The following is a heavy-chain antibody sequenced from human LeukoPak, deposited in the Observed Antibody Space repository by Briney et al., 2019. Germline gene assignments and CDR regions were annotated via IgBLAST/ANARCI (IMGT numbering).Heavy chain of an antibody. V-gene: IGHV4-34*01. Sequence: SETLSLTCAVYGGSFSGYYWSWIRQPPGKGLEWVGEINHSGSTNYNPSLKSRVTISVDTSKNQFSLKLSSVTAADTAVYYCARVRWVRGVFDYWGQGTLVTVPS. CDR1: GGSFSGYY. J-gene: IGHJ4*02. CDR2: INHSGST. CDR3: ARVRWVRGVFDY. D-gene: IGHD3-10*01.